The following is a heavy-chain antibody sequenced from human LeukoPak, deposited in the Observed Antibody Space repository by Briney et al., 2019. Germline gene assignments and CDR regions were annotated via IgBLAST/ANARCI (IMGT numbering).Heavy chain of an antibody. CDR3: VRMRALVPYYYMDV. Sequence: KTSETLSLTCAVYGGSFSGYYWSWIRQPPGKGLEWIGEINHSGSTNYNPSLKSRVTISVDTSKNQFSLRLSSLTAADTAVYYCVRMRALVPYYYMDVWGKGTTVTISS. CDR1: GGSFSGYY. CDR2: INHSGST. J-gene: IGHJ6*03. D-gene: IGHD6-13*01. V-gene: IGHV4-34*01.